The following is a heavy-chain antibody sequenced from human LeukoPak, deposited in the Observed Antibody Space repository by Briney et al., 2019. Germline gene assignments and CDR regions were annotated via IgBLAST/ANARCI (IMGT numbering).Heavy chain of an antibody. CDR1: GGTFSSYT. D-gene: IGHD3-3*01. CDR2: IIPILGIA. CDR3: ARERYYDFWSGSSGYYMDV. V-gene: IGHV1-69*04. J-gene: IGHJ6*03. Sequence: SVKVSCKASGGTFSSYTISWVRQAPGQGLEWMGRIIPILGIANYAQKFQGRVTITADKSTSTAYMELSSLRSDDTAVYYCARERYYDFWSGSSGYYMDVWGKGTTVTVSS.